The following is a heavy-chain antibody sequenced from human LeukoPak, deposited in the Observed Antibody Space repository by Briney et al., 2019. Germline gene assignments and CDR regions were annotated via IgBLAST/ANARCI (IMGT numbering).Heavy chain of an antibody. J-gene: IGHJ4*02. CDR3: AREVSEGFDF. D-gene: IGHD3-22*01. CDR1: GFTFSGYS. V-gene: IGHV3-21*01. Sequence: GGSLRLSCTASGFTFSGYSMNWIRQAPGKGLEWVSSFGTRSTSIYHAGSVKGRLAISRDNAKNSLYLQMNSLRAEDTALYYCAREVSEGFDFWGQGTLITVSS. CDR2: FGTRSTSI.